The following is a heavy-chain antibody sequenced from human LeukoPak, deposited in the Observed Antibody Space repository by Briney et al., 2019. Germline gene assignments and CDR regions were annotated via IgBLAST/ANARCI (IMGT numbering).Heavy chain of an antibody. J-gene: IGHJ4*02. CDR2: INPSGGST. CDR3: ARSRMTTVVFDY. D-gene: IGHD4-23*01. CDR1: GYTFTGYY. V-gene: IGHV1-46*01. Sequence: ASVKVSCKASGYTFTGYYMHWVRQAPGQGLEWMGIINPSGGSTSYAQKFQGRVTMTRDTSTSTVYMELSSLRSEDTAVYYCARSRMTTVVFDYWGQGTLVTVSS.